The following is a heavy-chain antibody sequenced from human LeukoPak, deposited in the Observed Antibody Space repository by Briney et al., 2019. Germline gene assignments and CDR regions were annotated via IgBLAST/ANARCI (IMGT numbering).Heavy chain of an antibody. CDR2: ISYDGSNK. V-gene: IGHV3-30*14. CDR3: ASSRADLLTGQCCYYAMHV. D-gene: IGHD3-9*01. Sequence: GRSLRLSCAASGFTFSSYAMHWVRHAPGKGLEWVAVISYDGSNKYYADSVKGRFTISRDNSKNSLYLQMNSLRAEDTAVYYCASSRADLLTGQCCYYAMHVWGQGTTVTVSS. J-gene: IGHJ6*02. CDR1: GFTFSSYA.